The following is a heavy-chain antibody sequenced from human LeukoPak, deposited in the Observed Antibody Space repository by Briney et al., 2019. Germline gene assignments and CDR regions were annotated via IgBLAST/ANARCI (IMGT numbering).Heavy chain of an antibody. CDR2: ISYDGSSK. CDR3: ARPSHPKTNGWYYFFGMDV. J-gene: IGHJ6*02. Sequence: TGGSLRLSCAASGFTSSNYAILWVRQAPGKGLEWVAVISYDGSSKNFADSVKGRFTISRDNSKNTLYLQMNSLRVEDTAVYYCARPSHPKTNGWYYFFGMDVWGQGTTVTVSS. D-gene: IGHD6-19*01. CDR1: GFTSSNYA. V-gene: IGHV3-30-3*01.